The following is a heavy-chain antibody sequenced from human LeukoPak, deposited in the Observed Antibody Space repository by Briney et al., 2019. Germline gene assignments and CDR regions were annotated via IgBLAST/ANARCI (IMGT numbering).Heavy chain of an antibody. V-gene: IGHV3-7*01. CDR2: IKQDVSEK. CDR1: GFTFSSYW. D-gene: IGHD5-18*01. J-gene: IGHJ3*02. CDR3: ARVVPNWGYSYGWAFDI. Sequence: PGGSLRLSCVASGFTFSSYWMSWVRQAPGKGLEWVANIKQDVSEKYYVDSVKGRVTISRDNAKNSLYLQMNSLRAEHTAVYYCARVVPNWGYSYGWAFDIWGQGTMVPVSS.